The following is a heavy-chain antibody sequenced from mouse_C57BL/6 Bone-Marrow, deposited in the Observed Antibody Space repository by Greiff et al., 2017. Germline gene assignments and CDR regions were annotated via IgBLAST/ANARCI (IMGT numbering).Heavy chain of an antibody. V-gene: IGHV5-4*01. CDR3: ARVPVPWFAY. CDR2: ISDGGSYT. Sequence: EVQLVESGGGLVKPGGSLKLSCAASGFTFSSYAMSWVRQTPEKRLEWVATISDGGSYTYYPDNVKGRFTISRDNAKNNLYLQMSHLKSEDTAMYYCARVPVPWFAYWGQGTLVTVSA. J-gene: IGHJ3*01. CDR1: GFTFSSYA.